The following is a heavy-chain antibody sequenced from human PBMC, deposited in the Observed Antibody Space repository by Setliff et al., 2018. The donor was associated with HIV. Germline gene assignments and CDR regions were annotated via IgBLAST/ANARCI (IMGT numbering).Heavy chain of an antibody. CDR2: IHHSGTA. D-gene: IGHD3-10*01. J-gene: IGHJ4*02. CDR3: ARLSGGMVPNY. Sequence: SETLSLTCTVSGDSASNSRYYWGWIRQPPGKGLEWIGSIHHSGTAYDNPSLKSRVTISVDPSKNQILLRLSSVTAADTAVYYCARLSGGMVPNYWGQGTLVTVSS. V-gene: IGHV4-39*01. CDR1: GDSASNSRYY.